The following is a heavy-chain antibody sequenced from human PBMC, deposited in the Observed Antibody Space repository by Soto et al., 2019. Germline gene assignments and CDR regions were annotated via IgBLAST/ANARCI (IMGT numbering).Heavy chain of an antibody. V-gene: IGHV4-31*03. CDR3: ARTGSTIFGVVPSYFDY. Sequence: PSETLSLTCTVSGGSISSGGYYWSWIRQHPGKGLEWIGYIYYSGSTYYNPSLKSRVTISVDTSKNQFSLKLSSVTAADTAVYYCARTGSTIFGVVPSYFDYWGQGTLVTVSS. CDR2: IYYSGST. CDR1: GGSISSGGYY. D-gene: IGHD3-3*01. J-gene: IGHJ4*02.